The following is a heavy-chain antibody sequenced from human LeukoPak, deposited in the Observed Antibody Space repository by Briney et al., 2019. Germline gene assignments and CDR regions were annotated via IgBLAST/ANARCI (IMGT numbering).Heavy chain of an antibody. CDR3: ATWRGFVVVPAAMLDTGGDYFDY. Sequence: GASVKVSCKASGYTFTSYAMNWVRQAPGQGLEWMGWINTNTGNPTYAQGFTGRFVFSLDTSVSTAYLQISSLKAEDTAVYYCATWRGFVVVPAAMLDTGGDYFDYWGQGTLVTVSS. V-gene: IGHV7-4-1*02. D-gene: IGHD2-2*01. CDR1: GYTFTSYA. J-gene: IGHJ4*02. CDR2: INTNTGNP.